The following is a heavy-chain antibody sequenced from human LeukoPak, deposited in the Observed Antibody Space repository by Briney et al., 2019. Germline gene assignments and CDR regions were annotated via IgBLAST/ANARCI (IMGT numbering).Heavy chain of an antibody. CDR2: IYYSGST. Sequence: SETLSLTCTVSGGSINNYYWSWIRQPPGKGLEWIGSIYYSGSTYYNPSLKSRVTISVDTSKNQFSLKLSSVTAADTAVYYCARDSYSSSGDWGQGTLVTVSS. CDR1: GGSINNYY. CDR3: ARDSYSSSGD. V-gene: IGHV4-59*12. D-gene: IGHD6-13*01. J-gene: IGHJ4*02.